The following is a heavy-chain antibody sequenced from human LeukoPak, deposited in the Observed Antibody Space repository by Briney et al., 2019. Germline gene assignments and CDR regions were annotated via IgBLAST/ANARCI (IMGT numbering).Heavy chain of an antibody. V-gene: IGHV1-2*06. Sequence: ASVKVSCKASGYTFTGNYIHWVRQAPGQGLEWMGRINPNSGGTNYAQKFQGRVTLTRDTSISTAYMDLTRLRSDDTAAYYCARDVYDVLTGYYKLDYWGQGTLVTVSS. CDR3: ARDVYDVLTGYYKLDY. CDR1: GYTFTGNY. J-gene: IGHJ4*02. CDR2: INPNSGGT. D-gene: IGHD3-9*01.